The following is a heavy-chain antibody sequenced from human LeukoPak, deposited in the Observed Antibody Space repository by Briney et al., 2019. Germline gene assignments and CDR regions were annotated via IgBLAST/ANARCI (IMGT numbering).Heavy chain of an antibody. CDR3: ESHGKMGTINPSY. Sequence: PWESLSLSCTVSGGSFSNCSYYWGWLRPRPGQDLVWIMSMYYSGSNYSNPARKSRATISFDTSNNQYSLKLSSVTAADTAVYYYESHGKMGTINPSYWGQGTLVTVSS. CDR1: GGSFSNCSYY. V-gene: IGHV4-39*01. J-gene: IGHJ4*02. D-gene: IGHD5-24*01. CDR2: MYYSGSN.